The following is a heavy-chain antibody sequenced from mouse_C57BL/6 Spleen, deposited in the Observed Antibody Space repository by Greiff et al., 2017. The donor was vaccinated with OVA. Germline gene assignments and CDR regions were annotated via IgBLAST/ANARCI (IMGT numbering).Heavy chain of an antibody. Sequence: VQLQQPGAELVRPGSSVKLSCKASGYTFTSYWMDWVKQRPGQGLEWIGNIYPSDSETHYNQKFKDKATLTVDKSSSTAYMQLSSLTSEDSAVYYCARAVKYFDYWGQGTTLTVSS. V-gene: IGHV1-61*01. CDR1: GYTFTSYW. D-gene: IGHD2-2*01. J-gene: IGHJ2*01. CDR3: ARAVKYFDY. CDR2: IYPSDSET.